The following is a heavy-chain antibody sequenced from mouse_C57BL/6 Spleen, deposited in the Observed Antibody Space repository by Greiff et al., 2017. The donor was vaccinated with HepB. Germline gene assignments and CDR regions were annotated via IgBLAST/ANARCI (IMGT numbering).Heavy chain of an antibody. J-gene: IGHJ4*01. D-gene: IGHD1-1*01. CDR3: ARRGYGSSFYAMDY. Sequence: VQLQQSGAELVRPGPSVKVSCKASGYAFTNYLIEWVKQRPGQGLEWIGVINPGSGGTNYNEKFKGKATLTADKSSSTAYMQLSSLTSEDSAVYFCARRGYGSSFYAMDYWGQGTSVTVSS. CDR1: GYAFTNYL. V-gene: IGHV1-54*01. CDR2: INPGSGGT.